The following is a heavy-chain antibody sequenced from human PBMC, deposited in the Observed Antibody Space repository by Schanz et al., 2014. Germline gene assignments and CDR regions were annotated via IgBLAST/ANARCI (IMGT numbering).Heavy chain of an antibody. Sequence: EVQLVESGGGLVQPGGSLRLSCAASGFTFSSYAMSWVRQAPGKGLEWVSSISSGGNPYYANSVKGRFGISRDNSENTLYLQMNTLRAEDTAVYYCARKMKLGVYGGKGHDSLDIWGQGTMVTVSS. D-gene: IGHD4-17*01. CDR3: ARKMKLGVYGGKGHDSLDI. V-gene: IGHV3-23*04. CDR1: GFTFSSYA. CDR2: ISSGGNP. J-gene: IGHJ3*02.